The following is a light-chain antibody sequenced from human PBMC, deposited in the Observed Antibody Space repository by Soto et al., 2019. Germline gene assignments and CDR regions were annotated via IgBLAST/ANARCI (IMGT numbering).Light chain of an antibody. J-gene: IGLJ2*01. Sequence: QSALTQPASVSGSPGQSITISCTGTSSDIGRYKFVSWFQQHPGKAPKLMIFEGTNRPSGASNRFSGSKSGNTASLTISGLQAEDEAIYFCSSSTNTNTLVIFGGGTKLTVL. CDR1: SSDIGRYKF. CDR3: SSSTNTNTLVI. CDR2: EGT. V-gene: IGLV2-14*01.